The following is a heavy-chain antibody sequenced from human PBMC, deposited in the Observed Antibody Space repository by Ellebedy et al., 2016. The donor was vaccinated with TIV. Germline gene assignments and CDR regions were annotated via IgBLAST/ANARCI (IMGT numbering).Heavy chain of an antibody. CDR3: ARDSGRFNY. CDR2: IKQDGSET. V-gene: IGHV3-7*03. D-gene: IGHD3-10*01. Sequence: GESLKISCASSGFTFSSYWMSWVRQAPGKGLEWVANIKQDGSETYYVDSVKGRFTISRDNAKNSLLLQMNSLRADDTGVYYCARDSGRFNYWGQGTLVTVSP. CDR1: GFTFSSYW. J-gene: IGHJ4*02.